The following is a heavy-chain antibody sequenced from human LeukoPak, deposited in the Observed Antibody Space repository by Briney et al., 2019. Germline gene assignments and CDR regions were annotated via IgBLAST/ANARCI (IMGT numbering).Heavy chain of an antibody. CDR2: ISGSGGST. Sequence: GGSLRLSCAASGFTFSSYAMSWVRQAPGKGLEWVSAISGSGGSTYYADSVKGRFTISRDNSKNTLFLQMNSLRAEDTAVYYCAKDPRIAVAGTSHGDYWGQGTLVTVSS. D-gene: IGHD6-19*01. CDR1: GFTFSSYA. CDR3: AKDPRIAVAGTSHGDY. V-gene: IGHV3-23*01. J-gene: IGHJ4*02.